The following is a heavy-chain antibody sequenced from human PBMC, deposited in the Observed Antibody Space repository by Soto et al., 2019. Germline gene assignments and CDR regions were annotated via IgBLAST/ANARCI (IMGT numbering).Heavy chain of an antibody. CDR2: ISYDGSNK. V-gene: IGHV3-30-3*01. J-gene: IGHJ6*02. CDR3: ARDGALFGVVTFVGMDV. CDR1: GFTFSSYA. Sequence: QVQLVESGGGVVQPGRSLRLSCAASGFTFSSYAMHWVRQAPGKGLEWVAVISYDGSNKYYADSVKGRFTISRDNSKNTLYLQMNSLRDDDTAVYYCARDGALFGVVTFVGMDVWGQGTTVTVSS. D-gene: IGHD3-3*01.